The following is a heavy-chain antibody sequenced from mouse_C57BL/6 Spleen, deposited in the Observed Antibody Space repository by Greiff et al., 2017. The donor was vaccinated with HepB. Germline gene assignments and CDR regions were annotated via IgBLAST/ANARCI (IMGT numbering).Heavy chain of an antibody. J-gene: IGHJ2*01. CDR3: ARNGLWGDYFDY. V-gene: IGHV1-53*01. CDR1: GYTFTSYW. Sequence: VHLVESGTELVKPGASVKLSCKASGYTFTSYWMHWVKQRPGQGLEWIGNINPSNGGTNYNEKFKSKATLTVDKSSSTAYMQLSSLTSEDSAVYYCARNGLWGDYFDYWGQGTTLTVSS. CDR2: INPSNGGT. D-gene: IGHD3-1*01.